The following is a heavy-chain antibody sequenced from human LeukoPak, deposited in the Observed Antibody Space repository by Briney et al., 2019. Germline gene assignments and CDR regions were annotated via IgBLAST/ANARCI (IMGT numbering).Heavy chain of an antibody. CDR1: GGSISSYY. Sequence: PSETLSLTCTVSGGSISSYYWSWIRQPPGKGLEWIGYIYYSGSTNYNPSLKSRVTISVDTSKNQFSLKLSSVTAADTAVYYCAGGYSHGDSLGLFDYWGQGTLVTVSS. CDR2: IYYSGST. J-gene: IGHJ4*02. V-gene: IGHV4-59*01. D-gene: IGHD5-18*01. CDR3: AGGYSHGDSLGLFDY.